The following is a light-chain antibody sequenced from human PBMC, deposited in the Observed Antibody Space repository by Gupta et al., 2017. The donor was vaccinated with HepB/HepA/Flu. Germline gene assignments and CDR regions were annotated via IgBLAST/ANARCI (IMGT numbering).Light chain of an antibody. CDR3: QAWDSSTVV. Sequence: SYELTQPPSVSVSPGQTASITCSGDKLGDKYASWYQQKPGLSPVLVIYQDRKRPSGIPERFSGSNSGNTATLTISGTQAMDEADYYCQAWDSSTVVFGGGTNLTVL. CDR1: KLGDKY. CDR2: QDR. V-gene: IGLV3-1*01. J-gene: IGLJ2*01.